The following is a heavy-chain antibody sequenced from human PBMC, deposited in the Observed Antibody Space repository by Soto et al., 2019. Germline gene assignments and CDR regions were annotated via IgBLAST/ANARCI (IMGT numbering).Heavy chain of an antibody. V-gene: IGHV1-69*06. CDR3: AREGRHFGY. Sequence: VASVKVSCKASGGTFSSYAISWVRQAPGQGLEWMGGIIPIFGTANYAQKFQGRVTITADTFTNTAYMELTRLTSDDTAVYFCAREGRHFGYWGQGTLVTVSS. CDR1: GGTFSSYA. J-gene: IGHJ4*02. CDR2: IIPIFGTA.